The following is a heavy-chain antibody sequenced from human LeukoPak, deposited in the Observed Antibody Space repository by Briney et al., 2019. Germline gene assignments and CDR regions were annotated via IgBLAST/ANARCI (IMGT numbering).Heavy chain of an antibody. CDR1: GYSFTTYW. CDR2: IYPGDSDT. V-gene: IGHV5-51*01. CDR3: ARLGSRHGYNWGDL. D-gene: IGHD5-24*01. J-gene: IGHJ5*02. Sequence: GESLKISCKGSGYSFTTYWIGWVRQMPGKGLEWMGIIYPGDSDTRHSPSFQGQVTISADKSISTAYLQWSSLKASDTAMYCARLGSRHGYNWGDLWGQGTLVSVSS.